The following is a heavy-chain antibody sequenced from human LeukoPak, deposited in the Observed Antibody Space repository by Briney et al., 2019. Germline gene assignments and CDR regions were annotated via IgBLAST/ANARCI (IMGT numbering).Heavy chain of an antibody. CDR3: ARVRPYCSSTSCYPRVSDWFDP. CDR1: GHTFTSYD. J-gene: IGHJ5*02. CDR2: VNPNSGNT. V-gene: IGHV1-8*01. Sequence: ASVKVSCKASGHTFTSYDINWVRQATGQGLEWMGWVNPNSGNTGYAQKFQGRVTMTRNTSISTAYMELRSLRSDDTAVYYCARVRPYCSSTSCYPRVSDWFDPWGQGTLVTVSS. D-gene: IGHD2-2*01.